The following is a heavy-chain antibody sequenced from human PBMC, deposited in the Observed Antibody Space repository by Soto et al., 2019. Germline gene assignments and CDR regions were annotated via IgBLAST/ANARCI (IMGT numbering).Heavy chain of an antibody. Sequence: QVQLQESGPGLVKPSQTLSLTCTVSGGSISSGGYYWSWIRQHPGKGLEWIGYIYYSGSTYYNPSLKSRLIISVDTSKNQFSLKLSSVTAADTAVYYCASQGYSYGYPLDYWGQGTLVTVSS. V-gene: IGHV4-31*03. CDR3: ASQGYSYGYPLDY. D-gene: IGHD5-18*01. CDR1: GGSISSGGYY. J-gene: IGHJ4*02. CDR2: IYYSGST.